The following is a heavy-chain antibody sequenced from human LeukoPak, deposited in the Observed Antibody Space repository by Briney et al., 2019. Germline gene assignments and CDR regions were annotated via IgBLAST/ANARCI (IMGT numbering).Heavy chain of an antibody. J-gene: IGHJ4*02. V-gene: IGHV4-34*01. CDR1: GGSFSGYY. D-gene: IGHD2-21*01. Sequence: SETLSLTCAVYGGSFSGYYWSWIRQPPGKGLEWIGEINHSGSTNYNPSLKSRVTISVDTSKNQFSLKLSSVTAADTAVYYCARGDWVYWGQETLVTVSS. CDR3: ARGDWVY. CDR2: INHSGST.